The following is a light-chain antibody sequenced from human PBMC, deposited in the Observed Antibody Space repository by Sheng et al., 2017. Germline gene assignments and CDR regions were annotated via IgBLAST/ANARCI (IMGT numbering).Light chain of an antibody. CDR1: SGHNDYA. CDR3: QTWGTGIGI. Sequence: QLVLTQAPSASASLGASVKLTCTLNSGHNDYAIAWHQQQPGKGPRYLMKINTDGSHTKGDGIPARFLGSKSGAERYLTISSLQSEDEAVYYCQTWGTGIGIFGGRD. V-gene: IGLV4-69*01. CDR2: INTDGSH. J-gene: IGLJ2*01.